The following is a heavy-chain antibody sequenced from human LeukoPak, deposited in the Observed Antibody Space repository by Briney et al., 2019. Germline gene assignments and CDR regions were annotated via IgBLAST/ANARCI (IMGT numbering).Heavy chain of an antibody. Sequence: KPSDTLSLTCTVSGGSISSYYWSWIRQPPGKGLEWIGYIYYSGSTNYNPSLKSRFTISVDTSKNQFSLKLSSVTAADTAVYYCARSVPYYDILTGSRVYYYGMDVWGQGTTVTVSS. CDR2: IYYSGST. J-gene: IGHJ6*02. CDR3: ARSVPYYDILTGSRVYYYGMDV. V-gene: IGHV4-59*07. CDR1: GGSISSYY. D-gene: IGHD3-9*01.